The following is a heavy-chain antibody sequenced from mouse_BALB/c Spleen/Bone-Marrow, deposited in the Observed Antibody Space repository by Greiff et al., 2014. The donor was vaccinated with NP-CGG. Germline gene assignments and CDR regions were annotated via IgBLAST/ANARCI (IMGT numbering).Heavy chain of an antibody. CDR2: IDTSDSYT. CDR3: ARGDWDDAY. V-gene: IGHV1-69*01. J-gene: IGHJ3*01. Sequence: QVQLKESGAELVMPGASVKMSCKASGYTFTDYWMHWVKQRPGQGLEWIGAIDTSDSYTSYNQKFKGKATLTVDESSSTAYMQRSSLTSEDSAVYYCARGDWDDAYWGQGTLVTVSA. D-gene: IGHD4-1*01. CDR1: GYTFTDYW.